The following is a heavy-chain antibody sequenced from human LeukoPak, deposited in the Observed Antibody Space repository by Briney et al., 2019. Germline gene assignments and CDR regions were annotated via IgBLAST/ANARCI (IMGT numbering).Heavy chain of an antibody. Sequence: GGSLRLSCAASGLTFSNYVMNWVRQAPGKGLECVSPISDSGDTTYYADSVKGRFTISRDTSKNTLYLQMNSLRAEDTAVYYCAKGRAGDLCGGEIPHGMDVWGQGTTVTVSS. CDR3: AKGRAGDLCGGEIPHGMDV. V-gene: IGHV3-23*01. CDR1: GLTFSNYV. D-gene: IGHD3-16*01. CDR2: ISDSGDTT. J-gene: IGHJ6*02.